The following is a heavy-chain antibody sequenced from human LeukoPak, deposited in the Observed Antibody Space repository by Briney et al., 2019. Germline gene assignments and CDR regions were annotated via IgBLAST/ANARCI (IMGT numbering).Heavy chain of an antibody. CDR3: ARRLYGSGPWVDY. J-gene: IGHJ4*02. D-gene: IGHD3-10*01. CDR1: GGSISSSSYY. Sequence: SETLSLTCTVSGGSISSSSYYWGWIRQPPGKGLEWIGSIYYSGSTYYNPSLKSRVTISVDTSKNQFSLKLSSVTAADTAVYYCARRLYGSGPWVDYWGQGTLVTVSS. CDR2: IYYSGST. V-gene: IGHV4-39*07.